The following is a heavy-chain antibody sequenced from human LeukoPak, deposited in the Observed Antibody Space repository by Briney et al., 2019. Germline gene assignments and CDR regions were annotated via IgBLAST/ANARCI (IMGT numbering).Heavy chain of an antibody. J-gene: IGHJ3*02. Sequence: GGSLRLSCAASGFTVSSNYMSWVRQAPGKGLEWVSVIYSGGSTYYADSVKGRFTISRDNSKNTLYLQMNSLRAEDTAVYYCGRVYYDSFRVFDIWGKGKMVTVS. CDR3: GRVYYDSFRVFDI. V-gene: IGHV3-53*01. CDR2: IYSGGST. D-gene: IGHD3-22*01. CDR1: GFTVSSNY.